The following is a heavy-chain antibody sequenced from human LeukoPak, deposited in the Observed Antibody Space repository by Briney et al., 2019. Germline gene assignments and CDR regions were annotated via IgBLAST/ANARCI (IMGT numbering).Heavy chain of an antibody. CDR2: ISGSGGST. Sequence: GGSLRLSCAASGFTFSSYAMSWVRQAPGKGLEWVSAISGSGGSTYYADSVKGRFTISRDNSKNTLYLQMNSLRAEDTAVYYCAKIQGITMAHGYYYGMDVWAKGPRSPSP. D-gene: IGHD3-10*01. J-gene: IGHJ6*02. V-gene: IGHV3-23*01. CDR3: AKIQGITMAHGYYYGMDV. CDR1: GFTFSSYA.